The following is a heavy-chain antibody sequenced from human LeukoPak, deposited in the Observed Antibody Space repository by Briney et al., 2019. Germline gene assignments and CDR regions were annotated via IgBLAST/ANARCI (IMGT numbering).Heavy chain of an antibody. CDR3: ARGDYGGNFEGYYYGMDV. CDR1: GYTFTGYY. Sequence: ASVKVSCKASGYTFTGYYMHWVRQAPGQGLEWMGWINPNSGGTNYAQKFQGRVTMTRDTSISTAYMELSRLRSDDTAVYYCARGDYGGNFEGYYYGMDVWGQGTTVTVSS. J-gene: IGHJ6*02. D-gene: IGHD4-23*01. CDR2: INPNSGGT. V-gene: IGHV1-2*02.